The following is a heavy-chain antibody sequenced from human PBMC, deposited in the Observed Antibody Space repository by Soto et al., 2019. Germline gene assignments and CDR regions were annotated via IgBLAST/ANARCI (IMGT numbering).Heavy chain of an antibody. Sequence: QLHLQESGSRLMKSSENLSLTCGVSGGSIDSTDYSLSWIRQPPGKGLEWIGYVSHRGTAYSIPSLKGRLTLSMDSSQTQFSLKLTSVTAADSAVYYCARIHWSQSSLDYWGRGILVTICS. D-gene: IGHD6-19*01. CDR1: GGSIDSTDYS. J-gene: IGHJ4*02. V-gene: IGHV4-30-2*01. CDR3: ARIHWSQSSLDY. CDR2: VSHRGTA.